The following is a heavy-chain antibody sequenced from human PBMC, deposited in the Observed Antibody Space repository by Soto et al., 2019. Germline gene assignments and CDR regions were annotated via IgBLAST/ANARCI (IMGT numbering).Heavy chain of an antibody. CDR2: SSATGAGT. Sequence: EVQLLESGGGLVQPGGSLRLSCAASGFTFSSYGMTWVRQAPGKGLEWVSFSSATGAGTYYADSVKGRFTISRDNSKNTLYRQMTSLRADDTAVYYCAKDRRAGGNYGFYSDFWGQGALVIVSS. CDR3: AKDRRAGGNYGFYSDF. V-gene: IGHV3-23*01. D-gene: IGHD1-7*01. J-gene: IGHJ4*02. CDR1: GFTFSSYG.